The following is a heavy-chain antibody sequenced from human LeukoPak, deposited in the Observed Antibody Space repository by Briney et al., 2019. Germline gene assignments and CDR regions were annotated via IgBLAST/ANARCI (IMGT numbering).Heavy chain of an antibody. D-gene: IGHD3-9*01. CDR3: ARPQGYDILTGYPRSLWYIDY. Sequence: PSETLSLTCAVYGGSFSGYYWSWIRQPPGKGLEWIGEINHSGSTNYNPSLKSRVTISVDTSKNQFSLKLSTVTAADTAVYYCARPQGYDILTGYPRSLWYIDYWGQGTLVTVSS. V-gene: IGHV4-34*01. CDR1: GGSFSGYY. J-gene: IGHJ4*02. CDR2: INHSGST.